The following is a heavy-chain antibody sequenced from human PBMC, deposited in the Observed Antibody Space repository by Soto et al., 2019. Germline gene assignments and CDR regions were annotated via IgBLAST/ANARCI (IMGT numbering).Heavy chain of an antibody. V-gene: IGHV4-31*03. CDR1: GGSISSGGYY. D-gene: IGHD3-22*01. CDR2: IYYSGST. Sequence: QVQLQESGPGLVKPSQTLSLTCTVSGGSISSGGYYWSWIRQHPGKVLEWIGYIYYSGSTYYNPSLKSRVTISVDTSKNQFSLKLSSVTAADTAVYYCATMGSGYLTYDYWGQGTLVTVSS. CDR3: ATMGSGYLTYDY. J-gene: IGHJ4*02.